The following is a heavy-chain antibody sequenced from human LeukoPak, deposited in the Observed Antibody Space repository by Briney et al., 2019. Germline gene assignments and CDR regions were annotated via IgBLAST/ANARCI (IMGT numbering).Heavy chain of an antibody. V-gene: IGHV4-34*01. J-gene: IGHJ4*02. CDR1: GGSFSGYY. CDR2: INHSGST. D-gene: IGHD3-22*01. Sequence: SETLSLTCAVYGGSFSGYYWSWIRQPPGKGLEWIGEINHSGSTNYNPSLKSRVTISVDTSKNQFSLKLSSVTAADTAVYYCARAHLESVVITQPFDYWGQGTLVTVSS. CDR3: ARAHLESVVITQPFDY.